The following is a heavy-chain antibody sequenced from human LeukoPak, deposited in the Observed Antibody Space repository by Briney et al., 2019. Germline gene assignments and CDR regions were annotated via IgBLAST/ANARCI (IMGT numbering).Heavy chain of an antibody. V-gene: IGHV3-30*02. J-gene: IGHJ4*02. CDR1: GFTLSNYA. Sequence: PGGSLRLSCAASGFTLSNYAMHWVRQAPGKGLEWVAFTQHDGDNKYHADSVKGRFTISRDNSKNTLYLQMNSLRAEDTAVYYCAKVLPGPFDYWGQGTMVTVSS. CDR3: AKVLPGPFDY. D-gene: IGHD1-1*01. CDR2: TQHDGDNK.